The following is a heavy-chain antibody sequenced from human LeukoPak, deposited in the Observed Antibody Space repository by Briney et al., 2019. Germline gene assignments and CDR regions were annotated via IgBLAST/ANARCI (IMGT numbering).Heavy chain of an antibody. CDR1: GFTFSSYG. J-gene: IGHJ6*02. CDR2: IWYDGSNK. D-gene: IGHD3-3*01. Sequence: GRSLRLSCAASGFTFSSYGMHWVRQAPGKGLEWVAVIWYDGSNKYYADSVKGRFTISRDNSKNTLYLQMNSLRAEDTAVYYCARVHDFWSGYLSYYYYGMDVWGQGTTVTVSS. V-gene: IGHV3-33*01. CDR3: ARVHDFWSGYLSYYYYGMDV.